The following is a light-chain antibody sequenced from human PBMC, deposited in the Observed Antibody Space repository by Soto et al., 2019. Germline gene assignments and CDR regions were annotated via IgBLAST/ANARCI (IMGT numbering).Light chain of an antibody. Sequence: VMTQSPATLSVSPGERATLSCWASETVATNLAWYQQKPGQAPRLLISGASTRAAGIPTRFSGSGSGTDFTLTISSLEPEDFAVYYCQQRSNWPRTFGQGTKVDI. CDR3: QQRSNWPRT. CDR1: ETVATN. J-gene: IGKJ1*01. CDR2: GAS. V-gene: IGKV3-11*01.